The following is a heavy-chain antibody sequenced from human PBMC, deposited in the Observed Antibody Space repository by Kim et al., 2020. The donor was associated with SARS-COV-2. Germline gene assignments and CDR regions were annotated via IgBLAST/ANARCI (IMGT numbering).Heavy chain of an antibody. J-gene: IGHJ4*02. Sequence: YYAPSLKSRVTTSLDTSRNQFSLNLSSVTVADTAVYYCARVHTSSWEIDYWGQGTLVTVSS. V-gene: IGHV4-30-2*04. CDR3: ARVHTSSWEIDY. D-gene: IGHD6-13*01.